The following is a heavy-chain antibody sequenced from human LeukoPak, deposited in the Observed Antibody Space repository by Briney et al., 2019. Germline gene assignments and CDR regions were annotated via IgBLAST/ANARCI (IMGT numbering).Heavy chain of an antibody. J-gene: IGHJ3*02. V-gene: IGHV4-4*07. Sequence: SETLSLTCTVSGGSINNYYWSWIRQPAGKGLECIGRIYTRGSTNYNPSLKSRVTMSVDTSKNQFSLKLSSVTAADTAVYYCARGRHCSADICSGGDAFDIWGQGTMVSVSS. D-gene: IGHD2-15*01. CDR2: IYTRGST. CDR1: GGSINNYY. CDR3: ARGRHCSADICSGGDAFDI.